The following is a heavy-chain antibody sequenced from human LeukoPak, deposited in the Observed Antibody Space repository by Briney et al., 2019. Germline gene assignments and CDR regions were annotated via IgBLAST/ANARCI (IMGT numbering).Heavy chain of an antibody. CDR1: GYTFTSYY. Sequence: ASVKVSCKASGYTFTSYYMHWVRQAPGQGLEWMGIINASGGSTSYVQKFQGRVSMTWDTSTSTVYMELSSLRSEDTAVYYCARDCGQPNDAFDIWGQGTMVTVSS. J-gene: IGHJ3*02. V-gene: IGHV1-46*01. D-gene: IGHD2-2*01. CDR2: INASGGST. CDR3: ARDCGQPNDAFDI.